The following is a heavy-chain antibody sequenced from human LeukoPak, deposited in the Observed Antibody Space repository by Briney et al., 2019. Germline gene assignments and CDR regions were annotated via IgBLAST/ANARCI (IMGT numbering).Heavy chain of an antibody. D-gene: IGHD1-26*01. CDR3: ATEPRIVGATGDSDY. CDR1: GYTLTELS. V-gene: IGHV1-24*01. J-gene: IGHJ4*02. Sequence: ASVKVSCKVSGYTLTELSMHWVRQAPGKGLEWMGGFDPEDGETIYAQKFQGRVTMTEDTSTDTAYMELSSLRSEDTAVYYCATEPRIVGATGDSDYWGQGTLVTVSS. CDR2: FDPEDGET.